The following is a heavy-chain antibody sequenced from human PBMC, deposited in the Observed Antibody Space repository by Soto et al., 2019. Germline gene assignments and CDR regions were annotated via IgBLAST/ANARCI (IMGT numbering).Heavy chain of an antibody. V-gene: IGHV3-23*01. CDR3: AKNGQWLATTPEA. CDR2: ITDSGYTA. CDR1: GFSFGTFV. J-gene: IGHJ4*02. Sequence: PGGSLRLSCAAYGFSFGTFVMTWFRQAPGGGLEWVASITDSGYTASYAETVEGRFTVSRDNSKNKLHLQMNDLRAEDTATYYCAKNGQWLATTPEAWGQGTLVTVSS. D-gene: IGHD6-19*01.